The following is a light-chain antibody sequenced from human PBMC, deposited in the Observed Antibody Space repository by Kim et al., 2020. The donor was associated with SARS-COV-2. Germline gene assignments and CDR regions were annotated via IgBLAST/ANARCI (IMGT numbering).Light chain of an antibody. V-gene: IGKV1-17*01. CDR2: ATA. J-gene: IGKJ4*01. CDR3: LQHNSVPLT. Sequence: ASVGERITITCRASQDIRNDLGWYHQQTGKAPKRLIYATATLQSGVPSRCSGGRADTEFTLTISSLQPEDFATHYCLQHNSVPLTFGGGTKVDIK. CDR1: QDIRND.